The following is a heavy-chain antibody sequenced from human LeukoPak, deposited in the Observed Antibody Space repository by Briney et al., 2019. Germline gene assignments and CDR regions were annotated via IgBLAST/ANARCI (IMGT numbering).Heavy chain of an antibody. CDR3: ASAYSSSWYMGDY. Sequence: GGSLRLSCAASGFTFSSYAMHWVRQAPGKGLEWVAVISYDGSNKYYADSVKGRFTISRDNSKNTLYLQMNSLRAEDTAVYYCASAYSSSWYMGDYWGQGTLVTVSS. CDR1: GFTFSSYA. D-gene: IGHD6-13*01. V-gene: IGHV3-30-3*01. CDR2: ISYDGSNK. J-gene: IGHJ4*02.